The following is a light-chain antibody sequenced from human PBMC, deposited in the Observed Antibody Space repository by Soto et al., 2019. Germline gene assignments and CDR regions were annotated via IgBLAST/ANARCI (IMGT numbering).Light chain of an antibody. Sequence: QPVLTQPPSVSGAPGQRVAISCTGSNSNIGAGYDVHWYQQLPGTAPKLLIYGNSNRPSGVPDRFYGSKSGTSASLAITGLQAEDEADYYCQSYDSNLSGSRVFGTGTKLTVL. V-gene: IGLV1-40*01. CDR3: QSYDSNLSGSRV. CDR1: NSNIGAGYD. CDR2: GNS. J-gene: IGLJ1*01.